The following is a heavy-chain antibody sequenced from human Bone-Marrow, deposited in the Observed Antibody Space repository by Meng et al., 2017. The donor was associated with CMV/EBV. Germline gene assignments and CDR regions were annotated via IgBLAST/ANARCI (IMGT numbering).Heavy chain of an antibody. CDR3: ARGSIERFGELLEFDW. Sequence: YTFTTFDINWVRQATGQGLEWMGWMNPHSGHTGYGQKFQGRVTLTRQTSINTAYMELSSLRSDDTAVYYCARGSIERFGELLEFDWWGQGTLVTVSS. CDR2: MNPHSGHT. V-gene: IGHV1-8*01. D-gene: IGHD3-10*01. J-gene: IGHJ4*02. CDR1: YTFTTFD.